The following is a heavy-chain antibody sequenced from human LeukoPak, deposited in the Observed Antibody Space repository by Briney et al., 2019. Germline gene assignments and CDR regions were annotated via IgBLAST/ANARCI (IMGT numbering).Heavy chain of an antibody. CDR3: ARDFSSVHRGEVGYH. J-gene: IGHJ5*02. D-gene: IGHD3-10*01. Sequence: ASVKVSCKASGYTFTNYGISWVRQAPGQGLEWMGWISAYNGNTNSAQKFQGRVTMTTDTSTNTAYMELRSLRSDDTAVYYCARDFSSVHRGEVGYHWGQGTLVTVSS. CDR1: GYTFTNYG. V-gene: IGHV1-18*01. CDR2: ISAYNGNT.